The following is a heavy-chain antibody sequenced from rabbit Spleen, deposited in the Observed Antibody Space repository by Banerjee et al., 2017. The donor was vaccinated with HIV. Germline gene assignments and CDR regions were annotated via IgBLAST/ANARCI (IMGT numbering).Heavy chain of an antibody. D-gene: IGHD6-1*01. CDR3: ARSTGGGIGYGYATSNL. J-gene: IGHJ4*01. Sequence: QSLEESGGGLVKPGGTLTLTCTASGFFFSTNYYMCWVRQAPEKGLEWIGCIYTDSGSAYYASWAKGRFTISKTSSTTVTLQMTSLTAADTATYFCARSTGGGIGYGYATSNLWGPGSLVTVS. CDR1: GFFFSTNYY. CDR2: IYTDSGSA. V-gene: IGHV1S40*01.